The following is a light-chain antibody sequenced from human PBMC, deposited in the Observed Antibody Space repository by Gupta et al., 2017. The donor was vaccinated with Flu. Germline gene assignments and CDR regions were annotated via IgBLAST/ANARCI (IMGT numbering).Light chain of an antibody. V-gene: IGKV2-28*01. CDR3: MQALQTPPWT. Sequence: DIVMTQPPPSLPVTSGEPASISCRSSQSPLHSNGYNYLDWYLQKPGQSPQLLIYLGSNRASGVPARFSGSGSGTDFTLKISRVEAEDVGVYYCMQALQTPPWTFGQGTKVEIK. J-gene: IGKJ1*01. CDR2: LGS. CDR1: QSPLHSNGYNY.